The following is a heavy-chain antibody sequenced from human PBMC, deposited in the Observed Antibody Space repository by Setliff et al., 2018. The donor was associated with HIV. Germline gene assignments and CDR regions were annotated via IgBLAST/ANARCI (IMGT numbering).Heavy chain of an antibody. CDR3: ARGLSSPFAAGL. Sequence: SETLSLTCTVSGGSISSHYWGWLRQPPGKGLEWIGSISYTGGTNHNPPLQSRVTMSIDTSKDQLSLNLSSLTSADTAVYYCARGLSSPFAAGLWGQGTLVTVSS. CDR2: ISYTGGT. CDR1: GGSISSHY. V-gene: IGHV4-59*11. D-gene: IGHD6-13*01. J-gene: IGHJ4*02.